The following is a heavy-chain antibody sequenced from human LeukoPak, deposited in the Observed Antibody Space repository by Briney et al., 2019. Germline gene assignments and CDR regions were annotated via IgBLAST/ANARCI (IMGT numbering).Heavy chain of an antibody. Sequence: SGTLSLTCAVSGGSISSGGYSWSWIRQPPGKGLEWIGYIYHSGSTYYNPSLKSRVTISVDRSKNQFSLKLSSVTAADTAVYYCARGEGDRYYDSSGYLDYWGQGTLVTVSS. CDR1: GGSISSGGYS. V-gene: IGHV4-30-2*01. J-gene: IGHJ4*02. D-gene: IGHD3-22*01. CDR2: IYHSGST. CDR3: ARGEGDRYYDSSGYLDY.